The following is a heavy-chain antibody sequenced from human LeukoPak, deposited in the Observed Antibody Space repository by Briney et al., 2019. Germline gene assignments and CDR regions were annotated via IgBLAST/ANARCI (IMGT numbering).Heavy chain of an antibody. V-gene: IGHV1-2*02. CDR2: INPHSGGT. D-gene: IGHD3-22*01. CDR1: GYTLTYYY. CDR3: AKEIYLYDTSGYVGD. Sequence: ASVKVSCKASGYTLTYYYIHWVRQAPGQGLEWMGWINPHSGGTSYAQKLQGRVTVTRDTSISTAYMELSRLTSDDTAFYYCAKEIYLYDTSGYVGDWGQGTLVTVSS. J-gene: IGHJ4*02.